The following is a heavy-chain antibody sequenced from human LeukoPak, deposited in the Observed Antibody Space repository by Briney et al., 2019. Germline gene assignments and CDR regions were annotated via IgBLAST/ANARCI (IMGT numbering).Heavy chain of an antibody. J-gene: IGHJ4*02. CDR3: ARLSGAQLNSGSFTLRDY. CDR2: IYYSGST. D-gene: IGHD1-26*01. CDR1: GGTISSSSYY. V-gene: IGHV4-39*01. Sequence: SETLSLTCTVSGGTISSSSYYWGRLRQPPGKGREWVGSIYYSGSTYYNPSLKSRVTISVDTSKNQYSLKLSSVTAADTAVYYCARLSGAQLNSGSFTLRDYWGQGTLVTVSS.